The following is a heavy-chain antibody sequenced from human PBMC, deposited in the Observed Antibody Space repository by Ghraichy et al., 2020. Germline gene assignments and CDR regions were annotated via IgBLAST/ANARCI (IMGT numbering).Heavy chain of an antibody. D-gene: IGHD6-19*01. CDR2: INAYHGNT. Sequence: ASVKVSCKASGYTFTSYGISWVRQAPGQGLEWMGWINAYHGNTNYAQKLQGRVTMTTDTSTSTAYMELRNLRSDDTAVYYCATLRPNGWYAEYFQHWSQGTLVTVSS. V-gene: IGHV1-18*04. J-gene: IGHJ1*01. CDR1: GYTFTSYG. CDR3: ATLRPNGWYAEYFQH.